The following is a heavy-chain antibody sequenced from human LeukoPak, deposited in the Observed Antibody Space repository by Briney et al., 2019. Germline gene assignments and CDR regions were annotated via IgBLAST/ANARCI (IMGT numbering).Heavy chain of an antibody. CDR3: ARGPAASGYYDSRGRYGYFDY. Sequence: GGSLRLSCAASGFTFSSYEMNWVRQAPGKGLEWVSYISSSGSTIYYADSVKGRFTISRDNAKNSLYLQMNSLRAEDTAVYYCARGPAASGYYDSRGRYGYFDYWGQGTLVTVSS. D-gene: IGHD3-22*01. J-gene: IGHJ4*02. CDR2: ISSSGSTI. CDR1: GFTFSSYE. V-gene: IGHV3-48*03.